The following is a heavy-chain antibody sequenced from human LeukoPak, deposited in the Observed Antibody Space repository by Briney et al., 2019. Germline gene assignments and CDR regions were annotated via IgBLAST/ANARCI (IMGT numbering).Heavy chain of an antibody. CDR1: GYTFTSYD. CDR2: MSPSSGNT. Sequence: ASVKVSCKASGYTFTSYDINWVRQATGQGFEWMGWMSPSSGNTGYAQKFQGRVTMTRNTSMSTAYMELSSLTSEDTAMYYCASTLPRWGIDYWGQGTLVTVSS. D-gene: IGHD3-16*01. V-gene: IGHV1-8*01. J-gene: IGHJ4*02. CDR3: ASTLPRWGIDY.